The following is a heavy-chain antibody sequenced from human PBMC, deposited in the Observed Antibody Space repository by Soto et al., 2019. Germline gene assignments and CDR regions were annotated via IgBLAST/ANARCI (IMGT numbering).Heavy chain of an antibody. D-gene: IGHD2-15*01. CDR1: CDCRNINTNY. CDR3: ARVLAEEAKRY. Sequence: AERLSGTCADRCDCRNINTNYLALIRKHPGKGLEWIGCIYTDGGTDYSPSLKSRVNMSMDTSKNQFSVRLTSVTAADTAAYYCARVLAEEAKRYCGQ. J-gene: IGHJ4*02. CDR2: IYTDGGT. V-gene: IGHV4-31*02.